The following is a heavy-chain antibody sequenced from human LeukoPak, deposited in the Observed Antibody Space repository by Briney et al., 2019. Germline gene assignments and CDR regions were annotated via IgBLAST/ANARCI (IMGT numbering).Heavy chain of an antibody. CDR2: IYSSGNT. D-gene: IGHD1-20*01. CDR1: GGSIGFSY. CDR3: ARDAVTGTTCFDY. J-gene: IGHJ4*02. V-gene: IGHV4-4*07. Sequence: KPSETLSLTCTVSGGSIGFSYWSWIRQPAGKRLEWIGRIYSSGNTNYNPSLKSRVTMSVDMSKNQFSLKLTSVTPADTAVYYCARDAVTGTTCFDYWGQGTLVTVSS.